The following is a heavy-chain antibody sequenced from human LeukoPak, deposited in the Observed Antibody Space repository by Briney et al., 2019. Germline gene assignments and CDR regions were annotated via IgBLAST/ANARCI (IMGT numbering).Heavy chain of an antibody. J-gene: IGHJ1*01. CDR2: NYRGGST. D-gene: IGHD3-22*01. CDR3: VRDYYDSIGYNYVPGYFQH. CDR1: GFSVSDYY. Sequence: AGGSLRLSCAASGFSVSDYYMSWVRQAPGKGLEWVSVNYRGGSTFYADSVKGRFTISRDNSKNTLDLQMNSLRAGDTAVYFCVRDYYDSIGYNYVPGYFQHWGQGTLVTVSS. V-gene: IGHV3-53*01.